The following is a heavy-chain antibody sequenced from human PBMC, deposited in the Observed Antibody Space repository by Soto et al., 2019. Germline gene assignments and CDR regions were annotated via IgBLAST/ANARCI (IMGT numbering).Heavy chain of an antibody. J-gene: IGHJ4*02. Sequence: ASVKVSCKTSGYSFIKNAIHWLRQAPGQRPEWMGWINVGTDKTKYSEKFQGRVTITTDTSASTAYMELTSLGSEDTAVYYCARLEAGVKLDYWGQGTPVTV. CDR1: GYSFIKNA. CDR3: ARLEAGVKLDY. CDR2: INVGTDKT. V-gene: IGHV1-3*01.